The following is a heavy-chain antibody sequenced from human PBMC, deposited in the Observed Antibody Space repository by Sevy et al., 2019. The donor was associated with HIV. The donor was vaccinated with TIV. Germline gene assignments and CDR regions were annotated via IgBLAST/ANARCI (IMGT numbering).Heavy chain of an antibody. CDR1: GGSISSSSYY. CDR2: IYYSGST. V-gene: IGHV4-39*01. Sequence: SETLSLTCTVSGGSISSSSYYWGWIRQPPGKGLEWIGSIYYSGSTYYNPSLKSRVTISVDTSKNQFSLKLSSVTAADTAVYYCARRTWYGGATTWFYFDYWGQGTLVTVSS. CDR3: ARRTWYGGATTWFYFDY. D-gene: IGHD1-26*01. J-gene: IGHJ4*02.